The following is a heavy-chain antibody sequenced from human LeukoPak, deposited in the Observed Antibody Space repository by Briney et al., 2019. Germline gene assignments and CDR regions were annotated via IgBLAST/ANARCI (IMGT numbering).Heavy chain of an antibody. CDR2: IYYSGST. Sequence: SETLSLTCTVSGGSISSSSYYWGWIRQAPGKGLEWIGSIYYSGSTYYNPSLKSRVTLSVDTSKNQFSLKLSSVTAADTAVYYCARENKYSGSYGPPGNWGQGTLVTVSS. J-gene: IGHJ4*02. CDR3: ARENKYSGSYGPPGN. CDR1: GGSISSSSYY. D-gene: IGHD1-26*01. V-gene: IGHV4-39*07.